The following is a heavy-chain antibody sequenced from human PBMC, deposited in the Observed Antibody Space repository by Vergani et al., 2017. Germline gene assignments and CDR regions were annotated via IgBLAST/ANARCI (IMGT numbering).Heavy chain of an antibody. D-gene: IGHD4-17*01. CDR1: GYTFTSYD. CDR3: ARGRETYGDYDYYFDY. J-gene: IGHJ4*02. CDR2: MNPNSGNT. Sequence: QVQLVQSGAEVKKPGASVKVSCKASGYTFTSYDINWVRQATGQGLEWMGWMNPNSGNTGYAQKFQGRVTMTRNTSISTAYMGLSSLRSEDTAVYYCARGRETYGDYDYYFDYWGQGTLVTVSS. V-gene: IGHV1-8*01.